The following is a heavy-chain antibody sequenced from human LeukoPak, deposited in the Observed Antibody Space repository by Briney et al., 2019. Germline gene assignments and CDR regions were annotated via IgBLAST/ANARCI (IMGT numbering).Heavy chain of an antibody. J-gene: IGHJ5*02. CDR3: ALLSGGSGMGWLDP. Sequence: ASVKVSCKASGYTFTSYGISWVRQAPGQGLEWMGWISAYNGNTNYAQKLQGRVTMTTDTSTSTAYMELRSLRSDDTAVYYCALLSGGSGMGWLDPWGQGTLVTVSS. CDR1: GYTFTSYG. D-gene: IGHD3-10*01. V-gene: IGHV1-18*01. CDR2: ISAYNGNT.